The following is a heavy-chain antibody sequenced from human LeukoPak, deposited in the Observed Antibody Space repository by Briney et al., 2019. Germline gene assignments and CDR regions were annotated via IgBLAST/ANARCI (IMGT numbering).Heavy chain of an antibody. CDR1: GYTFTGYY. J-gene: IGHJ4*02. CDR3: ARMYSSGWYGDY. CDR2: INPNSGGT. Sequence: GASVKVSCKASGYTFTGYYMHWVRQAPGQGLEWMGRINPNSGGTNYAQKFQGRVTMTGDTSISTAYMELSRLRSDDTAVYYCARMYSSGWYGDYWGQGTLVTVSS. D-gene: IGHD6-19*01. V-gene: IGHV1-2*06.